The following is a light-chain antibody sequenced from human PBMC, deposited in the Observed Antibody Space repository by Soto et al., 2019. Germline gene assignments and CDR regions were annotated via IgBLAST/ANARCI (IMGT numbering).Light chain of an antibody. CDR1: QNIYIN. Sequence: DIQMTQTPLSLSASVGDRVTITCRASQNIYINLNWYQQKPGKAPQLLIYAESTLQSGVPSRFSGSGSGTDFALAISSLQPEDSATYYCQQTYGTLTFGGGTKVQI. CDR2: AES. CDR3: QQTYGTLT. J-gene: IGKJ4*01. V-gene: IGKV1-39*01.